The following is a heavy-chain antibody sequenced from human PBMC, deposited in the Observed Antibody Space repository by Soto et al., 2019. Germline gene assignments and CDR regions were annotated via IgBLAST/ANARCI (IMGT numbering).Heavy chain of an antibody. D-gene: IGHD3-16*01. CDR1: GXTFSTYA. V-gene: IGHV3-48*02. CDR3: ASDRSLGSNWYYYLES. J-gene: IGHJ4*02. CDR2: ISSSSSAI. Sequence: GSLRLSCAASGXTFSTYAMNWVRQFPGRGLEWVSYISSSSSAIDYADSVKGRFNVSRDNAKNSLYLQMNSLRNEDTAVYYCASDRSLGSNWYYYLESWGQGTLVTVSS.